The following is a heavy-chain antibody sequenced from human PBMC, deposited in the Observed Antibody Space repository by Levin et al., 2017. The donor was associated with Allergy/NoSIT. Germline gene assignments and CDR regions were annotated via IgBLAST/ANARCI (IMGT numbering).Heavy chain of an antibody. CDR2: IYWDDDK. Sequence: SGPTLVKPTQTLTLTCTFSGFSLSTSGLGVAWIRQPPGKALEWLAVIYWDDDKRYSPSLNTRLTITKDTSKNQVVLTMTNMDPMDTATYYCARSGYPQNWFDPWGQGTLVTVSS. V-gene: IGHV2-5*02. CDR3: ARSGYPQNWFDP. CDR1: GFSLSTSGLG. D-gene: IGHD2-2*03. J-gene: IGHJ5*02.